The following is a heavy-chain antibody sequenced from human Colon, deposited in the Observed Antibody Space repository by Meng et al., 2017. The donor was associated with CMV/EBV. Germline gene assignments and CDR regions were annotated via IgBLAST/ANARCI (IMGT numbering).Heavy chain of an antibody. Sequence: GSLRLSCTVSGGSIGSDHWSWIRQPPGKGLEWIGYIYKIDSTNYNYNPSLRRRVTILVDKSKNQLSLKLNTVTAEETAVYFWVRQQGGPPPTAFDLWGQGIVVTVSS. CDR2: IYKIDSTNY. CDR3: VRQQGGPPPTAFDL. D-gene: IGHD6-13*01. J-gene: IGHJ3*01. CDR1: GGSIGSDH. V-gene: IGHV4-59*01.